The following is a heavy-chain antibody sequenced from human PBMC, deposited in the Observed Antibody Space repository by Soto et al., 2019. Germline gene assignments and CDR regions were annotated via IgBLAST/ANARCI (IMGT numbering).Heavy chain of an antibody. CDR2: INAANGDT. Sequence: GASVKVSCKASGYTFTSYGIHCVRQAPGQRLEWMGWINAANGDTKYSPKFQGRVTITRDTSASTAYMELSSPRSEDTAVYYCVRRHVSATGIDWFDPWGQGTLVTVSS. CDR1: GYTFTSYG. D-gene: IGHD6-13*01. J-gene: IGHJ5*02. V-gene: IGHV1-3*01. CDR3: VRRHVSATGIDWFDP.